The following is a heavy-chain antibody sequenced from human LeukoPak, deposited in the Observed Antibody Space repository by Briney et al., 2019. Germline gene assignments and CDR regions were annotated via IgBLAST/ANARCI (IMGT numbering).Heavy chain of an antibody. CDR2: INHSGST. CDR1: GGSFSGYY. V-gene: IGHV4-34*01. CDR3: ARSLAGLFDFVGWFDP. D-gene: IGHD3-22*01. J-gene: IGHJ5*02. Sequence: SETLSLTCAVYGGSFSGYYWSWIRQPPGKGLEWIGEINHSGSTNYNPSLKSRVTISVDTSKNQFSLKLSSVTAADPAVYYCARSLAGLFDFVGWFDPWGKGTRVTVPS.